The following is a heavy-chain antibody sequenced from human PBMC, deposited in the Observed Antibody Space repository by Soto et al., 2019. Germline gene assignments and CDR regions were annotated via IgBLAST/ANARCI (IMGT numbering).Heavy chain of an antibody. J-gene: IGHJ6*02. CDR2: IYYSGST. Sequence: PSETLSLTCTVSGGSISSGGYYWSWIRQHPGKGLEWIGYIYYSGSTYYNPSLKSRVTISVDTSKNQFSLKLSSVTAADTAVYYCAREYCSSTSCYEGHYGMDVWGQGTTVTVSS. V-gene: IGHV4-31*03. CDR3: AREYCSSTSCYEGHYGMDV. D-gene: IGHD2-2*01. CDR1: GGSISSGGYY.